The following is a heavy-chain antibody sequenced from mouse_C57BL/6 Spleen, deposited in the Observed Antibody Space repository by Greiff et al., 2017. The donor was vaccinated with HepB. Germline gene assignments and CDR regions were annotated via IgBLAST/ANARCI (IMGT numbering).Heavy chain of an antibody. CDR1: GFTFSSYA. Sequence: EVKVEESGGGLVKPGGSLKLSCAASGFTFSSYAMSWVRQTPEKRLEWVATISDGGSYTYYPDNVKGRFTISRDNAKNNLYLQMSHLKSEDTAMYYCAREDYYGSLDYWGQGTSVTVSS. V-gene: IGHV5-4*01. D-gene: IGHD1-1*01. CDR2: ISDGGSYT. J-gene: IGHJ4*01. CDR3: AREDYYGSLDY.